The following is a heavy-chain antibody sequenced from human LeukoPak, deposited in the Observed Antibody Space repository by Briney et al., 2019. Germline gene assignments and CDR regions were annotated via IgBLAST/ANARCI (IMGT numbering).Heavy chain of an antibody. V-gene: IGHV3-21*01. J-gene: IGHJ4*02. Sequence: ETLSLTCTVSGGSISSSSYYWGWVRQAPGKGLEWVSSISSSSSYIYYADSVKGRFTISRDNAKNSLYLQMNSLRAEDTAVYYCARGPGQSSSWLYYFDYWGQGTLVTVSS. D-gene: IGHD6-13*01. CDR3: ARGPGQSSSWLYYFDY. CDR1: GGSISSSSYY. CDR2: ISSSSSYI.